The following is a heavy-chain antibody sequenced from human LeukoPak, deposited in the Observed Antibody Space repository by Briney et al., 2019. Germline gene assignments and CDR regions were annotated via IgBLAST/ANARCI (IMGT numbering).Heavy chain of an antibody. CDR1: GYTFSAFH. Sequence: ASVKVSCKAPGYTFSAFHIHWVRLAPGQGPEWMGWVNPNSGDTNYVQRFRGRVTMTRDTSINTAYMELSSLRSDDTAVYYCARSNYYGSQSEYWGQGTLVAVSS. CDR3: ARSNYYGSQSEY. J-gene: IGHJ4*02. CDR2: VNPNSGDT. V-gene: IGHV1-2*02. D-gene: IGHD3-10*01.